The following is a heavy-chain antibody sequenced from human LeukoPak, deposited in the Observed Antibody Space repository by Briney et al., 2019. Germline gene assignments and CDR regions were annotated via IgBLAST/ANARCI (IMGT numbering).Heavy chain of an antibody. Sequence: TGGSLRLSCAASGFTFDDYAMHWVRQAPGKGLEWVSGISWNSGSIGYADSVKGRFTISRDNAKNSLYLQMNSLRAEDTALYYCARDKIDGDSFFVYWGQGTLVTVSS. CDR3: ARDKIDGDSFFVY. CDR1: GFTFDDYA. D-gene: IGHD4-17*01. V-gene: IGHV3-9*01. CDR2: ISWNSGSI. J-gene: IGHJ4*02.